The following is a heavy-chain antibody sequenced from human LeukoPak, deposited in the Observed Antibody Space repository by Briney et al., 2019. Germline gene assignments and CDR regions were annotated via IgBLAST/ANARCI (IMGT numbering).Heavy chain of an antibody. CDR1: GYTFTSYG. CDR3: ARGLLYDYVWGSPSEAFDI. J-gene: IGHJ3*02. CDR2: ISAYNGNT. V-gene: IGHV1-18*01. D-gene: IGHD3-16*01. Sequence: ASVKVSCKASGYTFTSYGISWVRQAPGQGLEWMGWISAYNGNTNYAQKLQGRVTMTTDTSTSTAYIELRSLRSDDTAVYYCARGLLYDYVWGSPSEAFDIWGQGTMVTVSS.